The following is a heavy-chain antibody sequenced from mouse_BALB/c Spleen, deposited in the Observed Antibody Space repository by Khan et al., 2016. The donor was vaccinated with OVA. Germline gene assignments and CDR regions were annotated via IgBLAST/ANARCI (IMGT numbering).Heavy chain of an antibody. V-gene: IGHV1-15*01. CDR3: TRSTFAY. CDR2: IDPKTGVT. CDR1: GYTFPDYE. Sequence: VQLQESRAELVRPGASVTLSCKASGYTFPDYELHWVKQTPVHGLEWIGVIDPKTGVTAYNQKFKGKATLTADKSSSTAYMELRSLTSEDSAVYYCTRSTFAYWGQGTLVTVSA. J-gene: IGHJ3*01.